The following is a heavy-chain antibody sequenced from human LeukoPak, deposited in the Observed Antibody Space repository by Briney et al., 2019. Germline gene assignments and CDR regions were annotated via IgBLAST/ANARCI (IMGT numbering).Heavy chain of an antibody. CDR1: GYTFTSSD. CDR2: VNPNSGNT. CDR3: ARGVRGWNDDGYMDV. V-gene: IGHV1-8*03. J-gene: IGHJ6*03. Sequence: ASVKVSCKASGYTFTSSDINWVRQATGQGLEWMGWVNPNSGNTGYAQKFQGRVTITRNTSISTAYMELSSLRSEDTAVYYCARGVRGWNDDGYMDVWGKGTTVTVSS. D-gene: IGHD1-1*01.